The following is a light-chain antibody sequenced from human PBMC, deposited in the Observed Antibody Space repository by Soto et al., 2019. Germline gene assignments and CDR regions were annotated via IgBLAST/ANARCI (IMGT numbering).Light chain of an antibody. J-gene: IGKJ1*01. CDR1: QSVSSSY. Sequence: EIVLSQSPPTLSLSPGERATLSCRASQSVSSSYLAWYQQKPGQAPRLLIYGASSRATGIPDRFSGSGSGTDFTLTISRLEPEDFAVYYCQQYGSSRWTFGQGTKV. CDR3: QQYGSSRWT. CDR2: GAS. V-gene: IGKV3-20*01.